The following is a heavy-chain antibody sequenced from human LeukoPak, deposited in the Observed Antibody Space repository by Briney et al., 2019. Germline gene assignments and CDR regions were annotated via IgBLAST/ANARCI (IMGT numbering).Heavy chain of an antibody. CDR3: ASRYYDSTGYYGGGFDY. Sequence: SVKVSCKASGYTFTSYYMHWVRQAPGQGLEWMGGIIPIFGTANYAQKFQGRVTITADESTSTAYMELSSLRSEDTAVYYCASRYYDSTGYYGGGFDYWGQGTLVTVSS. V-gene: IGHV1-69*13. CDR1: GYTFTSYY. CDR2: IIPIFGTA. D-gene: IGHD3-22*01. J-gene: IGHJ4*02.